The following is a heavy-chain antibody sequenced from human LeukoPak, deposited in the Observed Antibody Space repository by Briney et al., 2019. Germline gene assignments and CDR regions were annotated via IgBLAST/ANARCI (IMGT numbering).Heavy chain of an antibody. CDR1: GFTFRSYD. Sequence: GGSLRLSCVGSGFTFRSYDVNWVRQTPGKGLEWVSYISSSGSTIYYADSVKGRFTISRDNAKNSLSLHMNSLRAEDTAVYYCARDQGYCTSVSCRGDAFDVWGQGSMVSVSS. CDR3: ARDQGYCTSVSCRGDAFDV. J-gene: IGHJ3*01. V-gene: IGHV3-48*03. CDR2: ISSSGSTI. D-gene: IGHD2-2*01.